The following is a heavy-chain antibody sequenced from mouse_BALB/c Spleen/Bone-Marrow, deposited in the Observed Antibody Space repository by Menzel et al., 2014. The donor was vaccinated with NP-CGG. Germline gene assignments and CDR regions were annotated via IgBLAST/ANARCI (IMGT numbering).Heavy chain of an antibody. Sequence: EVQLVESGGGLVQPGGSLILSCAASGFDFSRYWMSWARQAPGKGQEWIGEINPGSSTINYTPSLKDKFIISRDNAKKTPYLKINKGRSEDTALYYCARLGYYGHFAYGGQGTTLTVSS. CDR2: INPGSSTI. CDR1: GFDFSRYW. J-gene: IGHJ2*01. CDR3: ARLGYYGHFAY. V-gene: IGHV4-2*02. D-gene: IGHD1-2*01.